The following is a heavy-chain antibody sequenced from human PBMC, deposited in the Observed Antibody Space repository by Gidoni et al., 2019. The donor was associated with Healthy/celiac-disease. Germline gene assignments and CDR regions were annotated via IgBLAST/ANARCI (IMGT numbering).Heavy chain of an antibody. J-gene: IGHJ4*02. CDR1: GFTFSRYA. CDR3: AKDRTRLLWFGESGY. CDR2: ISGSGGST. V-gene: IGHV3-23*04. D-gene: IGHD3-10*01. Sequence: EVQLVESGGGLVQPGGALRLSCAATGFTFSRYAMSWVRQAPGKGLGWVSAISGSGGSTYYADSVKGRFTISRDNSKNTLYLQMNSLRAEDTAVYYCAKDRTRLLWFGESGYWGQGTLVTVSS.